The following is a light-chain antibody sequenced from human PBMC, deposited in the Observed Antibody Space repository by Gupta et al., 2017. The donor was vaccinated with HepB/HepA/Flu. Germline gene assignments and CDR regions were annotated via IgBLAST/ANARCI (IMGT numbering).Light chain of an antibody. CDR2: QDS. Sequence: SSALPQPPSVSVSPGQTASITCSGDKLGDKYACWYQQKPGQSPVLVIYQDSKRPSGIPERFSGSNSGNTATLTISGTQAMDEADYYCQAWDSSTAVFGGGTKLTVL. CDR1: KLGDKY. CDR3: QAWDSSTAV. J-gene: IGLJ2*01. V-gene: IGLV3-1*01.